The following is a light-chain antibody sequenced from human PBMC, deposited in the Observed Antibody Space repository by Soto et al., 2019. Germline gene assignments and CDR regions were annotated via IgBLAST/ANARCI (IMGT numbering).Light chain of an antibody. V-gene: IGKV1-9*01. J-gene: IGKJ5*01. CDR1: KGIDTS. Sequence: ILLTQSPSSLSASVGDRVTITYRASKGIDTSLDWYQQTXGKAPKXXIYAASHFQSGVPSRFSGSGAGTHFTLTISSLQPEDFATDYCQQLHGYTITFGQGTRLEIK. CDR2: AAS. CDR3: QQLHGYTIT.